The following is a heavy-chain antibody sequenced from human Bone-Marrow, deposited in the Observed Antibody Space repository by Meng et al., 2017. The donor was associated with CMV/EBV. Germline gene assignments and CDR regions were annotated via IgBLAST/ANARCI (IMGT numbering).Heavy chain of an antibody. CDR3: ARGTIIIRKYHHHGVDV. V-gene: IGHV1-2*02. D-gene: IGHD3-22*01. CDR1: GYTFTGYY. Sequence: ASVKVSCKASGYTFTGYYMHWVRQAPGQGLEWMGWINPNSGGTNYAQKFQGRVTMTRDTSISTAYMELSRLRSDDTAVYYCARGTIIIRKYHHHGVDVWGQGTTVTVSS. J-gene: IGHJ6*02. CDR2: INPNSGGT.